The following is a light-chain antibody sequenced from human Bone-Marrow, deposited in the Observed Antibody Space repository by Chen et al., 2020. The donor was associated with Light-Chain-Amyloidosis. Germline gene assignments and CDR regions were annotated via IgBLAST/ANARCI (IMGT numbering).Light chain of an antibody. CDR3: TSKAGAHAFYV. J-gene: IGLJ1*01. CDR2: EVS. Sequence: QSALTQPPSASGSPGQSVSISCTGTSSDVGAYNYVSWYQQHPGKAPKLMIYEVSQRPSGGPDRFSGSKSGNTASLTVSGLQADDEADYNCTSKAGAHAFYVFGTGTKVTVL. V-gene: IGLV2-8*01. CDR1: SSDVGAYNY.